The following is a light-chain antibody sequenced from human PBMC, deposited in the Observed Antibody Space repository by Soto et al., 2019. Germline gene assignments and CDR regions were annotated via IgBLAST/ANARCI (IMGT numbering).Light chain of an antibody. J-gene: IGLJ2*01. CDR2: DVS. Sequence: QSALTQPASVSGSPGQSITISCAGTSSDVGGYNYVSWYQQHPGKAPKLMIYDVSNRPSGVSNRFSGSRSGNTASLTISGLQAEDEAQYYCSSYTGSTSLVVFGGGTKLTVL. V-gene: IGLV2-14*03. CDR1: SSDVGGYNY. CDR3: SSYTGSTSLVV.